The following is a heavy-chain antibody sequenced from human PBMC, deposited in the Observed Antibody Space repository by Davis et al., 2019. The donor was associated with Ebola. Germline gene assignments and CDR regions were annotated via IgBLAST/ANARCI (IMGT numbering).Heavy chain of an antibody. CDR2: INPSGGST. CDR1: GYTFTSYY. D-gene: IGHD1-20*01. V-gene: IGHV1-46*01. CDR3: ARSYNWNDVSDYFDY. J-gene: IGHJ4*02. Sequence: ASVKVSCKASGYTFTSYYMHWVRQAPGQGLEWMGIINPSGGSTSYAQKFQGRVTMTRDTSTSTVYMELSSLRSEDTAVYYCARSYNWNDVSDYFDYWGQGTLVTVSS.